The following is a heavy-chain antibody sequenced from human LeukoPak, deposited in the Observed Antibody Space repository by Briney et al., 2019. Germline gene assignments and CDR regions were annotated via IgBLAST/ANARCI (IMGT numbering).Heavy chain of an antibody. CDR2: IRYDGSTK. CDR3: AKNHERGRYDSFDV. CDR1: GFTFSSYG. D-gene: IGHD3-16*02. J-gene: IGHJ3*01. Sequence: GGSLRLSCAASGFTFSSYGMHWVRQAPGKGLEWVAFIRYDGSTKEYADSVKGRFSISRDNSKNTLYLQLDSLRAEDTAVYYCAKNHERGRYDSFDVWAQGSWVTVSS. V-gene: IGHV3-30*02.